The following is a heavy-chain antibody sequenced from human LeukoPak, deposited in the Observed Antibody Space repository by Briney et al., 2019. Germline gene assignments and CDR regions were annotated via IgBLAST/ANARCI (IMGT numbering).Heavy chain of an antibody. J-gene: IGHJ4*02. CDR3: ARRTEGFDY. CDR1: GGSISSSSYH. CDR2: IYYSGST. V-gene: IGHV4-39*01. Sequence: SETLSLTCTVSGGSISSSSYHWGWIRQPPGKGLEWIGSIYYSGSTYYNPSLKSRVTISVDTSKNQFSLKLSSVTAADTAVYYCARRTEGFDYWGQGTLVTVSS.